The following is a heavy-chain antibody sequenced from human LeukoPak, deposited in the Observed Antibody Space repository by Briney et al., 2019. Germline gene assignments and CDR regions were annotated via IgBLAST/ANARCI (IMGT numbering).Heavy chain of an antibody. J-gene: IGHJ5*02. CDR3: ARDLSVPAAMGDWFDP. D-gene: IGHD2-2*01. Sequence: SETLSLACTVSGGSISSYYWSWIRQPAGKGLEWIGRIYTSGSTNYNPSLKSRVTMSVDTSKNQFSLKLSSVTAADTAVYYCARDLSVPAAMGDWFDPWGQGTLVTVSS. CDR1: GGSISSYY. CDR2: IYTSGST. V-gene: IGHV4-4*07.